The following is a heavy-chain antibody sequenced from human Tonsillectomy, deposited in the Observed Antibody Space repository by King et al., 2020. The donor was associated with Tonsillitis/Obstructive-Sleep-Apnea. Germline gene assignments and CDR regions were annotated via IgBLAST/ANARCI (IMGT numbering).Heavy chain of an antibody. J-gene: IGHJ5*02. D-gene: IGHD3-16*01. CDR1: GYSFTTFW. CDR3: LWGSIAIHWFDP. V-gene: IGHV5-10-1*03. CDR2: IDPSDSYI. Sequence: QLVQSGAEVKKPGESLRISCQVSGYSFTTFWISWVRQMPGKGLEWMGRIDPSDSYINYSPSFQDHVTISVDKSISTAYLQSSSLKASDTAIYYCLWGSIAIHWFDPWGQGTLVTVSS.